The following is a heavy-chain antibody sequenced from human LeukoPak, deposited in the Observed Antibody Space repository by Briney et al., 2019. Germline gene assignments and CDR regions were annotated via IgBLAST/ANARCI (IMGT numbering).Heavy chain of an antibody. CDR3: ARGVVAALVY. D-gene: IGHD2-15*01. CDR2: IYYGGST. Sequence: SETLSLACTVSGGSISSYYWSWIRQPPGKGLEWIGYIYYGGSTNYNPSLKSRVTISVDTSKNQFSLKLSSVTAADTAVYYCARGVVAALVYWGQGTLVTVSS. J-gene: IGHJ4*02. CDR1: GGSISSYY. V-gene: IGHV4-59*01.